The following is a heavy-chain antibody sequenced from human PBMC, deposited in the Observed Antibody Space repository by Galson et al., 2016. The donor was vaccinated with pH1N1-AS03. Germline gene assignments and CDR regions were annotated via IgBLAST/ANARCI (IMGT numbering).Heavy chain of an antibody. J-gene: IGHJ4*02. CDR3: AKDKEAVADRRGYFFDD. CDR2: IIGAGGVP. D-gene: IGHD6-19*01. Sequence: SLRLSCAASGFTFSSYAMSWVRQAPGKGLEWVASIIGAGGVPSYAGSVKGRFAVSRDTSENTVYLQLDRLRGEDTAVYYCAKDKEAVADRRGYFFDDWGQGTLVTVSS. CDR1: GFTFSSYA. V-gene: IGHV3-23*01.